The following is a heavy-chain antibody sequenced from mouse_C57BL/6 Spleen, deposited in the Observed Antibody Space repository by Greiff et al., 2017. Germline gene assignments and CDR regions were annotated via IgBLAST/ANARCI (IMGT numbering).Heavy chain of an antibody. J-gene: IGHJ2*01. V-gene: IGHV8-11*01. CDR1: GFSLSTYGIG. Sequence: QVTLKLSGPGILQPSQTLSLSCSFSGFSLSTYGIGVGWLRPPSGKGRDWLAHIGWNDNKYYNTALKSRLTISKHTSNNQLFLKIASVDTADTATYYCARILMDSFDYWGHGTTLTVSS. CDR2: IGWNDNK. CDR3: ARILMDSFDY.